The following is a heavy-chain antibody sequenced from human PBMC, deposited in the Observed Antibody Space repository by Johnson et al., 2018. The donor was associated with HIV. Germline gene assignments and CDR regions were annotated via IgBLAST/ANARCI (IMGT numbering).Heavy chain of an antibody. J-gene: IGHJ3*02. Sequence: VQLVESGGGVVQPGRSLRLSCVASGFTFHSYAMHWVRQAPGKGLEWVAVISYGGSIGYAESVKGRFSISRDNAKNSLYLQMNSLSVEDTALYYCANTGIDAFDIWGQGTMVTVSS. CDR1: GFTFHSYA. CDR2: ISYGGSI. D-gene: IGHD1-26*01. V-gene: IGHV3-30-3*01. CDR3: ANTGIDAFDI.